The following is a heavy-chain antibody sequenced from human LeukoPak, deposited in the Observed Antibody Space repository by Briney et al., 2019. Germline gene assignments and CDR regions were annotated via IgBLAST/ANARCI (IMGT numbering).Heavy chain of an antibody. CDR1: GFTLRRNG. CDR3: ARGLTMGHF. Sequence: GGSLRLSCAASGFTLRRNGMHWVRQAPGKGLEWVSHISTTGTTVYYADAVKGRFTISRDNAKNSLYLQMNSLRAEDTAVYYCARGLTMGHFGGQGTLVTVSS. D-gene: IGHD4/OR15-4a*01. CDR2: ISTTGTTV. J-gene: IGHJ4*02. V-gene: IGHV3-48*03.